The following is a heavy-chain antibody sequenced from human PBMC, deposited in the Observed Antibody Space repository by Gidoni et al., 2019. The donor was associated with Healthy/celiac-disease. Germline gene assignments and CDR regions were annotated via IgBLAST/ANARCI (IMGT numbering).Heavy chain of an antibody. CDR3: AKGRYYDSSGYLDY. J-gene: IGHJ4*02. V-gene: IGHV3-30*18. CDR2: ISYDGSNK. CDR1: GFTFRSYG. D-gene: IGHD3-22*01. Sequence: QVQLLESGGGVVQSGRSLRLSCAASGFTFRSYGLHWVRQAPGKGLEWVAVISYDGSNKYYADSVKGRFTISRDNSKNTLYLQMNRLRAEDTAVYYCAKGRYYDSSGYLDYWGQGTLVTVSS.